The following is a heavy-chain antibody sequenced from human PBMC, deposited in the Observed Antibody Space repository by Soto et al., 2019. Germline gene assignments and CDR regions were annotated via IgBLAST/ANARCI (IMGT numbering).Heavy chain of an antibody. CDR2: IYYSGST. CDR3: ARHDTIFGVVPAFDY. D-gene: IGHD3-3*01. CDR1: GGSISSYY. V-gene: IGHV4-59*08. J-gene: IGHJ4*02. Sequence: PSETLSLTCTVSGGSISSYYWSWIRQPPGKGLEWIGYIYYSGSTNYNPSLKSRVTISVDTSKNQFSLKLSSVTAADTAVYYCARHDTIFGVVPAFDYWGQGTLVTVSS.